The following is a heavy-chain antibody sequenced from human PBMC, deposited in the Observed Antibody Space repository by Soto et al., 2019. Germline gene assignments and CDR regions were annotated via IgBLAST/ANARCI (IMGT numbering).Heavy chain of an antibody. CDR2: INHSGTT. J-gene: IGHJ6*02. V-gene: IGHV4-34*01. D-gene: IGHD1-26*01. CDR3: AGGVGKDSLYYYCGMDV. Sequence: SETLSLTCAVYGGSLSGYYWSWVRQSPGKGLEWSGEINHSGTTNYNPSLKSRVTISADTSKDQFSLKLSSVTAADTAVYYCAGGVGKDSLYYYCGMDVWGQGTTVTVSS. CDR1: GGSLSGYY.